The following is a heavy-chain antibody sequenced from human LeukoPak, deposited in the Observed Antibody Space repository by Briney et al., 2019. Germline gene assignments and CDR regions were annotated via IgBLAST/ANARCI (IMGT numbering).Heavy chain of an antibody. V-gene: IGHV4-39*07. Sequence: PSETLSLTCTVSGGSISSSSYYWGWIRQPPGEGLEWIGSIYYSGSTYYNPSLKSRVTISVDTSKNQFSLRLSSVTAADTAVYYCARGSVGATSGGFDYWGQGTLVTVSS. CDR1: GGSISSSSYY. CDR3: ARGSVGATSGGFDY. J-gene: IGHJ4*02. CDR2: IYYSGST. D-gene: IGHD1-26*01.